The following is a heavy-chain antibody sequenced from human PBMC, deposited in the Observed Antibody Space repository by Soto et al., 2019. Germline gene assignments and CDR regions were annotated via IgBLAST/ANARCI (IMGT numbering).Heavy chain of an antibody. CDR3: AKDRIQDYYYDSSGYLLAYFDY. V-gene: IGHV3-23*01. Sequence: GGSLILSCAASGYTLSSYAMSWVRPAPGKGLEWVSAISGSGGSTYYADSVKGRFTISRDNSKNTLYLQMNSLRAEDTAVYYCAKDRIQDYYYDSSGYLLAYFDYWGQGTLVTVSS. J-gene: IGHJ4*02. CDR1: GYTLSSYA. D-gene: IGHD3-22*01. CDR2: ISGSGGST.